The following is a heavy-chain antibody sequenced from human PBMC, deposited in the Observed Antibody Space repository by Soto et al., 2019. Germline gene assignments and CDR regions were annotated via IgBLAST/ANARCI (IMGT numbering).Heavy chain of an antibody. CDR2: IYYSGIT. D-gene: IGHD3-3*01. Sequence: SATXSLACTFSGFSIIISSYYWGWIRQPPGKGLEWIGSIYYSGITYYNPSLKSRVTISVETSKNHFYLKLRSVTDAETDVYYCETHGVVFGVVIKGRFGTWGQGTLVTVSS. CDR1: GFSIIISSYY. J-gene: IGHJ5*02. V-gene: IGHV4-39*01. CDR3: ETHGVVFGVVIKGRFGT.